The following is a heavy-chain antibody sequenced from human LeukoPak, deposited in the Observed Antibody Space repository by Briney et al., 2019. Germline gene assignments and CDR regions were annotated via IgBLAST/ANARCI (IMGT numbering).Heavy chain of an antibody. J-gene: IGHJ4*02. CDR2: SGSV. V-gene: IGHV4-34*13. D-gene: IGHD3-10*01. CDR3: ARDRLKYYYGSGTRGGLDY. Sequence: SGSVDYTRSLTSPVTISVDTSNNQFSLKLCSVTATDTAVYYCARDRLKYYYGSGTRGGLDYWGQGTLVTVSS.